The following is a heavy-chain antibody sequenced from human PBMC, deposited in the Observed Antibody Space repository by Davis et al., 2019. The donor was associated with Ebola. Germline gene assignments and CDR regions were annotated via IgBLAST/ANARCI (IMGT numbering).Heavy chain of an antibody. V-gene: IGHV3-7*01. CDR2: IKQDGSEK. J-gene: IGHJ4*02. CDR3: TRGRYGSGSYPFYFDY. CDR1: GFTFSSYW. Sequence: GGSLRLSCAASGFTFSSYWMSWVRQAPGKGLEWVANIKQDGSEKYYVDSVKGRFTISRDNAKNSLYLQMNSLRDEDTAVYYCTRGRYGSGSYPFYFDYWGQGTLVTVSS. D-gene: IGHD3-10*01.